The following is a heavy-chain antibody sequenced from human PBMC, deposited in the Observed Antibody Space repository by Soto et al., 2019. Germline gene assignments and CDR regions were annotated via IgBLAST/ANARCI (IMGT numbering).Heavy chain of an antibody. Sequence: QVQLVESGGGVVQPGRSLRLSCVASGFTFSSCVMHWVRQAPGKGLEWVALIWSAGSDKYYEDSVKGRFTISRDNSENTVHMQMDSLRPDDTAVYYCAKEGSGNEDAFDLWGEGTPVTVSS. D-gene: IGHD1-1*01. CDR3: AKEGSGNEDAFDL. J-gene: IGHJ3*01. CDR2: IWSAGSDK. CDR1: GFTFSSCV. V-gene: IGHV3-30*18.